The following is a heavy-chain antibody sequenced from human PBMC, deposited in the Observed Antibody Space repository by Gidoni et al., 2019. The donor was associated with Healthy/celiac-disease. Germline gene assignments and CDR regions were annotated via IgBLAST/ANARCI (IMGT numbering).Heavy chain of an antibody. V-gene: IGHV3-74*01. D-gene: IGHD6-19*01. CDR2: MNSDGSSR. CDR3: ARGSLAVAGDYYFDY. Sequence: EVQLVESGGGLVQPGGSLRLSCAASGFTFSSYWRHWVRQAPGKGLVWGARMNSDGSSRSYSDSVKGRFNIVRDNAKNTRYLKMNSLIAEDTAVYYCARGSLAVAGDYYFDYWGQGTLVTVSS. CDR1: GFTFSSYW. J-gene: IGHJ4*02.